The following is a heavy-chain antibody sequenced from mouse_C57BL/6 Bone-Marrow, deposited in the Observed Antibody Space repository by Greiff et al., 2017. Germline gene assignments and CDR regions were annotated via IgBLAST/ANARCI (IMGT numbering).Heavy chain of an antibody. CDR2: IDPENGDT. CDR1: GFNIKDDY. V-gene: IGHV14-4*01. J-gene: IGHJ3*01. Sequence: VQLKESGAELVRPGASVKLSCTASGFNIKDDYMHWVKQRPEQGLEWIGWIDPENGDTEYASKFQGKATITADTSSNTAYLQLSSLTSEDTAVYYCTTIPNVFFAYWGQVTLVTVSA. CDR3: TTIPNVFFAY.